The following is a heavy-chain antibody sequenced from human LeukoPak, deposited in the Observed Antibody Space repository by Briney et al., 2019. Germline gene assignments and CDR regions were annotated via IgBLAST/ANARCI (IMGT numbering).Heavy chain of an antibody. D-gene: IGHD6-19*01. CDR1: GFTFSTYD. V-gene: IGHV3-13*01. Sequence: GGSLRLSCAASGFTFSTYDMHWVRQTTEKGLEWVSVIDTAGGTVYTDSVKGRFTISRDSAKNSLYLQMNSLRAGDTAVYYCAREIAVAGFWYFDLWGRGTLVTVSS. J-gene: IGHJ2*01. CDR3: AREIAVAGFWYFDL. CDR2: IDTAGGT.